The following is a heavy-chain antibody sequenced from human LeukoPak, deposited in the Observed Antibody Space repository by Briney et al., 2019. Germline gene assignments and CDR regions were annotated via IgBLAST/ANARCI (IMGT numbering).Heavy chain of an antibody. Sequence: GAPVKVSCKASGYTFTGYYMHWVRQAPGQGLEWMGRINPNSGGTSYAQKFQGRVTMTRDTSISTAYMELSRLRSDDTAVYYCAREMAIAATLGDYWGQGTLVTVSS. D-gene: IGHD2-15*01. CDR1: GYTFTGYY. J-gene: IGHJ4*02. CDR3: AREMAIAATLGDY. CDR2: INPNSGGT. V-gene: IGHV1-2*06.